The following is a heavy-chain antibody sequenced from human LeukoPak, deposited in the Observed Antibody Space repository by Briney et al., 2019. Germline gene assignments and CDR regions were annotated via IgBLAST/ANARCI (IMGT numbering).Heavy chain of an antibody. CDR3: AKGGTYSNRPFDY. D-gene: IGHD4-11*01. CDR2: VSSSGSTI. V-gene: IGHV3-48*03. CDR1: GFTFSTYE. J-gene: IGHJ4*02. Sequence: GGSLRLSCAASGFTFSTYEMHWVRQTPGKGLEWVSYVSSSGSTIYYAYSVKGRFTISRDISKNTLYLQMNSLRVEDTAVYFCAKGGTYSNRPFDYWGQGTLVTVSS.